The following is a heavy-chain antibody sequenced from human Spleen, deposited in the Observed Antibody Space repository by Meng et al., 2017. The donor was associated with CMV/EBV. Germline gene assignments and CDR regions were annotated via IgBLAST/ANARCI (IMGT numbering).Heavy chain of an antibody. CDR1: GFTFSDYY. V-gene: IGHV3-11*01. CDR3: ATGTYFHVLTGYYTS. D-gene: IGHD3-9*01. CDR2: ISSSSFLT. Sequence: GESLKISCEASGFTFSDYYMSWFRQAPGKGLEWISYISSSSFLTYHSDSVKGRFSVSRDNAKNLLVLQMNSLRAADSATYYCATGTYFHVLTGYYTSWGPGTLVTVSS. J-gene: IGHJ4*02.